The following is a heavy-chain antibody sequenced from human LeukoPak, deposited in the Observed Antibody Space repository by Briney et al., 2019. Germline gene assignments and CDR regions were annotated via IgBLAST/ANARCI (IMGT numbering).Heavy chain of an antibody. CDR1: GGSISSHY. J-gene: IGHJ3*02. Sequence: SETLSLTCTVSGGSISSHYWSWIRQPPGKGLEWIGYISYIGSTNYNPSLKSRVTISVDTSKNQFSLKLSSVTAADAAVYFCARDPTTVTKGLDIWGQGTVVTVSS. CDR2: ISYIGST. V-gene: IGHV4-59*11. D-gene: IGHD4-17*01. CDR3: ARDPTTVTKGLDI.